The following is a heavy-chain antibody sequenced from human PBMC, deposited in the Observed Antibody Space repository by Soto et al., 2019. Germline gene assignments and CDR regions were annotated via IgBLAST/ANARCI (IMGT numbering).Heavy chain of an antibody. CDR1: GFTFSTFG. CDR2: ISYDGNIK. D-gene: IGHD5-12*01. V-gene: IGHV3-30*03. Sequence: PGGSLRLSCAASGFTFSTFGMHWVRQAPGKGLEWVAVISYDGNIKYYTESVKGRFTISRDNSKNTLFLQMSSLRAEDTAVYFCARVKATLYRHYYFDYWGQGTPVTVSS. CDR3: ARVKATLYRHYYFDY. J-gene: IGHJ4*02.